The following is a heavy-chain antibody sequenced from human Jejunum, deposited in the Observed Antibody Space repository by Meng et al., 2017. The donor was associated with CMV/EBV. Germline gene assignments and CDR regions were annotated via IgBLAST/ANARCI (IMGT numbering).Heavy chain of an antibody. D-gene: IGHD2-15*01. J-gene: IGHJ4*02. CDR3: VRGGYCGGDSCSSFDY. Sequence: FSFSNHYMDWIRQAPGKGLEWVGRTRNTANTYTTDYAASVKGRFTISRDDSKNSLYLQMNSLEIEDTAVYYCVRGGYCGGDSCSSFDYWGQGTLVTVSS. CDR2: TRNTANTYTT. CDR1: FSFSNHY. V-gene: IGHV3-72*01.